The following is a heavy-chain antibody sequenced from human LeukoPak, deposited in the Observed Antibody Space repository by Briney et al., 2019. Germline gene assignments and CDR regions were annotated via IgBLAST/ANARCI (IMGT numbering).Heavy chain of an antibody. CDR1: GFTFSDYY. V-gene: IGHV3-11*01. D-gene: IGHD6-13*01. Sequence: GGSLRLSCGASGFTFSDYYMNWIRQAPGKGLEWVSYISSGGNSIYQAGSVKGRFSISRDNARGSLYLQMKSLRAEDTAVYYCVAASAITEPGTLQHWGRGTLVTVSS. CDR3: VAASAITEPGTLQH. J-gene: IGHJ1*01. CDR2: ISSGGNSI.